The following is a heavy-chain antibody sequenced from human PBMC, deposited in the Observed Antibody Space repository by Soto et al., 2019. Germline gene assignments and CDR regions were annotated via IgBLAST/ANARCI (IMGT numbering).Heavy chain of an antibody. CDR1: GGSVSSGSYY. CDR3: ARSDGRY. V-gene: IGHV4-61*01. J-gene: IGHJ4*02. CDR2: IYYSGST. Sequence: SETLSLTCTVSGGSVSSGSYYWTWIRQPPGKGLEWIGYIYYSGSTNYNPSLKSRVTISVDTSKNQFSLKLSSVTAADTAVYYCARSDGRYWGQGTLVTVSS.